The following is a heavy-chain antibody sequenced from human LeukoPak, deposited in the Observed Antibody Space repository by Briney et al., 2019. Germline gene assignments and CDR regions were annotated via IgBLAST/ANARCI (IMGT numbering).Heavy chain of an antibody. Sequence: EASVKVSCKASGYTFTSYGISWVRQAPGQGLEWMGWINPNSGGTNYAQKFQGRVTMTRDTSISTAYMELSSLRSNDTAVYYCARGYCSSTSCYDWFDPWGQGTLVTVSS. V-gene: IGHV1-2*02. D-gene: IGHD2-2*01. CDR1: GYTFTSYG. J-gene: IGHJ5*02. CDR2: INPNSGGT. CDR3: ARGYCSSTSCYDWFDP.